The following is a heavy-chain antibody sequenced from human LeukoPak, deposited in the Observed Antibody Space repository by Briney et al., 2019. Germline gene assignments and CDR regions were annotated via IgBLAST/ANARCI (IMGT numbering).Heavy chain of an antibody. J-gene: IGHJ6*02. D-gene: IGHD5-24*01. CDR3: ARSRRDNYYYYYGMDV. V-gene: IGHV3-7*05. CDR2: IKQDGSEK. Sequence: GGSLRLSCAASGFTFSSYWMSWVRQAPGKGLEWVANIKQDGSEKYYVDSVKGRFTISRDNAKKSLYLQMNSLRAEDTAVYYCARSRRDNYYYYYGMDVWGQGTTVTVSS. CDR1: GFTFSSYW.